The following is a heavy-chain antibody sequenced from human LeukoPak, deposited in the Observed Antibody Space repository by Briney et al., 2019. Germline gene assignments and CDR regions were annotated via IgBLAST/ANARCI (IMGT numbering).Heavy chain of an antibody. V-gene: IGHV4-38-2*01. Sequence: PSETLSLTCAVSGYSISSGYYWGWIRQPPGKGLEWIGSIYYSGSTYYNPSLKSRVTISVDTSKNQFSLKLSSVTAADTAVYYCASHKDYYYDSSGYFDAWGQGTLVTVSS. CDR1: GYSISSGYY. J-gene: IGHJ5*02. D-gene: IGHD3-22*01. CDR3: ASHKDYYYDSSGYFDA. CDR2: IYYSGST.